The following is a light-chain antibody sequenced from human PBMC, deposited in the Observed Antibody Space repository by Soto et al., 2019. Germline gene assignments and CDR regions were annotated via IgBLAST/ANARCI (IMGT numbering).Light chain of an antibody. CDR2: GAS. CDR3: QQYNNWPRT. V-gene: IGKV3-15*01. CDR1: QSVNSN. J-gene: IGKJ1*01. Sequence: ERVMTQSPGTLSVSPGERATLSCRASQSVNSNLAWYQQKLGQARRLLIYGASTRATGIPARFSGSGSGTEFTLTIGSLQSEDFAVYYCQQYNNWPRTFGQGTKVEIK.